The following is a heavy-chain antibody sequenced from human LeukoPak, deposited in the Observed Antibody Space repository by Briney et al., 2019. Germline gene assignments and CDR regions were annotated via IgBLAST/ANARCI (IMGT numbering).Heavy chain of an antibody. CDR3: ATSPYSVVPAARPTFDY. CDR2: IFYSGNT. D-gene: IGHD2-2*02. V-gene: IGHV4-39*01. CDR1: GGSISSSNDY. J-gene: IGHJ4*02. Sequence: PSETLSLTCIVSGGSISSSNDYWGWIRQPPGKGPEWIGSIFYSGNTYYNPSLKSRITVSVDTSKNQFSLKLSSVTAADTAVYYCATSPYSVVPAARPTFDYWGQGTLVTVSS.